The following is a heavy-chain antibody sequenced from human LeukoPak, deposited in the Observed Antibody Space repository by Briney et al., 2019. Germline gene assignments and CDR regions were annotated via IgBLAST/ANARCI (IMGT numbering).Heavy chain of an antibody. CDR1: GGSISSGGYS. CDR2: IYHSGST. V-gene: IGHV4-30-2*01. D-gene: IGHD4-17*01. CDR3: ARGPNYGDYDWFDP. Sequence: SETLSLTCAVSGGSISSGGYSWSWIRQPSGKGLEWIGYIYHSGSTYYNPSLKSRVTISVDRSKNQFSLKLSSVTAADTAVYYCARGPNYGDYDWFDPWGQGTLVTVSS. J-gene: IGHJ5*02.